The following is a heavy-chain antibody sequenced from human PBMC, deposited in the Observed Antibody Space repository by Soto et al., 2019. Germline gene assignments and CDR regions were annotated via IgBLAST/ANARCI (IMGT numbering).Heavy chain of an antibody. CDR1: GFPFSSYV. Sequence: LRLSCAASGFPFSSYVMSWVRQAPGKGLEWVSGISGGGSNTFYADSVKGRFTISGDNSKNTLLLQMNSLGAEDTAVYYCAKDSNKYSSSLRGRYFDYWGQGIGVTVSS. V-gene: IGHV3-23*01. J-gene: IGHJ4*02. CDR3: AKDSNKYSSSLRGRYFDY. D-gene: IGHD4-4*01. CDR2: ISGGGSNT.